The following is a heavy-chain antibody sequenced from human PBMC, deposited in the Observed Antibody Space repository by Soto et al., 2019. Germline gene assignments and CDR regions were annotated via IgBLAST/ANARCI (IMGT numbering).Heavy chain of an antibody. CDR3: ARIGSGQHRVPNVVRWFDP. CDR1: GGSFSGYY. J-gene: IGHJ5*02. Sequence: SETLSLTCAVYGGSFSGYYWSWIRQPPGKGLEWIGEINHSGSTNYNPSLKSRVTISVDTSKNQFSLKLSSVTAADTAVYYCARIGSGQHRVPNVVRWFDPWGQGTLVTVSS. CDR2: INHSGST. D-gene: IGHD3-10*01. V-gene: IGHV4-34*01.